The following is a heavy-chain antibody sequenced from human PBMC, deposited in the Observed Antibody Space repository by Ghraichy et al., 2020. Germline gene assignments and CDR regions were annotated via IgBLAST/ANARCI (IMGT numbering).Heavy chain of an antibody. J-gene: IGHJ4*02. CDR3: ARRRAVPGLDY. Sequence: SQTLSLTCTVSGGSISGYYWSWIRQPPGKGLEWVGYIYNNGITNYNPSLKSRLTISVDTSKNQFSLNLSSVTAADTVVYYCARRRAVPGLDYWGPGTLVTVSS. CDR1: GGSISGYY. D-gene: IGHD6-19*01. V-gene: IGHV4-59*08. CDR2: IYNNGIT.